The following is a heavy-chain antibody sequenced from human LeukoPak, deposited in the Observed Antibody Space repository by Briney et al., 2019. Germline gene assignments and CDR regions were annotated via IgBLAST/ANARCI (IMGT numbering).Heavy chain of an antibody. CDR1: GLTVSSNY. CDR2: IYSGGNT. J-gene: IGHJ5*02. CDR3: ARLVTGTTVINSGWFDP. Sequence: AGVSLRLSCAASGLTVSSNYMTWVRQAPGKGQEWASVIYSGGNTYYADSVKGRFSISRDNSKNTVYLQMNSLRVEDTAVYYCARLVTGTTVINSGWFDPWGQGTLVTVSS. D-gene: IGHD4-23*01. V-gene: IGHV3-66*04.